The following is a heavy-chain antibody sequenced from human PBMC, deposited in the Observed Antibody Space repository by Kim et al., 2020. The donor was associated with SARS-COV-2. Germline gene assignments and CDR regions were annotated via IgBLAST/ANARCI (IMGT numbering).Heavy chain of an antibody. D-gene: IGHD3-10*01. CDR3: ARVDGSGSYPKWFDP. J-gene: IGHJ5*02. V-gene: IGHV4-30-2*04. Sequence: PSLKGRITISVDTSKNQFSLKLSSVTAADTAVYYCARVDGSGSYPKWFDPWGQGTLVTVSS.